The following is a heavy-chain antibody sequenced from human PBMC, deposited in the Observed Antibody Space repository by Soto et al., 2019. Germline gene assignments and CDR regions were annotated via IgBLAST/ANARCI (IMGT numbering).Heavy chain of an antibody. V-gene: IGHV3-23*01. CDR1: GFTFSSYA. Sequence: GGSLRLSCAASGFTFSSYAMSWVRQAPGKGLEWVSAISGSGGSTYYADSVKGRFTISRDNSKNTLYLQMNSLRAEDTAVYYCAKEMGPVGQDDYVWGSYRYLFLSPDPVDYWGQGTLVTVSS. J-gene: IGHJ4*02. D-gene: IGHD3-16*02. CDR3: AKEMGPVGQDDYVWGSYRYLFLSPDPVDY. CDR2: ISGSGGST.